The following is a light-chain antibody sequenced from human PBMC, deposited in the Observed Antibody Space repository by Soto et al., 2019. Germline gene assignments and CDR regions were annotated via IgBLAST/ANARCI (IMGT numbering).Light chain of an antibody. J-gene: IGLJ3*02. CDR1: SADVGTSNF. Sequence: QSVLTQPASVSGSPGQSITISCTGISADVGTSNFVSWYQHHPGKAPRLILYDVANRPSGVSNRFSGSKSGDTASLTISGLQADDEADYYCQAYDYSLTAFVFGGGTKVTVL. CDR3: QAYDYSLTAFV. CDR2: DVA. V-gene: IGLV2-14*03.